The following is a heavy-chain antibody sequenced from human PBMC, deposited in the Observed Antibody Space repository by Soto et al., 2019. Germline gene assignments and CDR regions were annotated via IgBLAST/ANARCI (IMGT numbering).Heavy chain of an antibody. CDR3: AREMNYYDSSGDSYFDY. V-gene: IGHV4-31*03. D-gene: IGHD3-22*01. CDR1: GGSISSGTYH. CDR2: IYYSGST. J-gene: IGHJ4*02. Sequence: SETLSLTCTVSGGSISSGTYHWSWIRQHPGKGLEWIGYIYYSGSTYYNPSLKSRVTISVDTSKNQFSLRLSSVTAADTAVYYFAREMNYYDSSGDSYFDYWGQGTLVTVSS.